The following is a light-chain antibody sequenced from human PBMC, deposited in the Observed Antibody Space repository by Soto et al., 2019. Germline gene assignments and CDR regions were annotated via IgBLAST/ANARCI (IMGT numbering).Light chain of an antibody. CDR1: QSVSSNY. J-gene: IGKJ2*01. Sequence: EIVLTQSPGTLSLSPGERATLSCRASQSVSSNYLAWYQQKPGQAPRLVIYGASNRATGIPDRFSGSGSGPDFTLTINRLEPEDVAVYYCQQYGSSPPYTFGQGTKLDIK. V-gene: IGKV3-20*01. CDR2: GAS. CDR3: QQYGSSPPYT.